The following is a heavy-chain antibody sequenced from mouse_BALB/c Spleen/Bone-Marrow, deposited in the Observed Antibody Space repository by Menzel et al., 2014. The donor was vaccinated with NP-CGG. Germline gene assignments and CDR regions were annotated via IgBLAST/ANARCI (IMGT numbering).Heavy chain of an antibody. CDR1: GFTFSNYG. D-gene: IGHD2-1*01. CDR3: VRGNYGNYVGYFDF. Sequence: EVQGVESGGGLVQPGGSLKLSCAASGFTFSNYGMSWVRQTPDKRLELVATINSNGGSTYYPDSVKGRFTISRDTAKNTLYLQMSSLKPEETAMYYCVRGNYGNYVGYFDFWGQGTTLTVSS. J-gene: IGHJ2*01. CDR2: INSNGGST. V-gene: IGHV5-6-3*01.